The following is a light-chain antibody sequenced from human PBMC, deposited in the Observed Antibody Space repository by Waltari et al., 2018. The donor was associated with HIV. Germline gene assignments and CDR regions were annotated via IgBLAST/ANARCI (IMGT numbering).Light chain of an antibody. J-gene: IGLJ3*02. V-gene: IGLV2-14*01. Sequence: QSALTQPASVSGSPGQSITISCTGTTSDIGEYNYVSWFQHHPAEAPNLIIFEVSNRPSGVSTRFSGSKSGNTASLTVSGLQPEDEADYYCSSYTNKYTWVFGGGTKLTVL. CDR1: TSDIGEYNY. CDR2: EVS. CDR3: SSYTNKYTWV.